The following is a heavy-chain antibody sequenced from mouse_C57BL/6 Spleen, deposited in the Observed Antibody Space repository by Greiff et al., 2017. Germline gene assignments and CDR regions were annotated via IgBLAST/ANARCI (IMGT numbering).Heavy chain of an antibody. Sequence: VQLQQSGPELVKPGASVKMSCKASGYTFTDYNMHWVKQSHGKSLEWIGYINPNNGGTSYNQKFKGKATLTVNKSSSTAYMELRSLTSEDSAVYYCATSTVVAYYYAMDYWGQGTSVTVSS. CDR3: ATSTVVAYYYAMDY. CDR1: GYTFTDYN. CDR2: INPNNGGT. V-gene: IGHV1-22*01. J-gene: IGHJ4*01. D-gene: IGHD1-1*01.